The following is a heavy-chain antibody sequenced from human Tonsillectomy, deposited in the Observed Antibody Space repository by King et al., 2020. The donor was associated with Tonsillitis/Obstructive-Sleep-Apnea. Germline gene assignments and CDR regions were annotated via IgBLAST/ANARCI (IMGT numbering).Heavy chain of an antibody. D-gene: IGHD3-10*01. Sequence: QLVQSGGGFVQPGRSLRLSCAASGFTFDDYAMHWVRQAPGKGLEWVSGISWNSGSIGYADSVKGRFTISRDNAKNSLCLQMNSLRAEDTALYYCAKGVDNTMVRGVIAWGQGTLVTVSA. J-gene: IGHJ5*02. CDR2: ISWNSGSI. V-gene: IGHV3-9*01. CDR1: GFTFDDYA. CDR3: AKGVDNTMVRGVIA.